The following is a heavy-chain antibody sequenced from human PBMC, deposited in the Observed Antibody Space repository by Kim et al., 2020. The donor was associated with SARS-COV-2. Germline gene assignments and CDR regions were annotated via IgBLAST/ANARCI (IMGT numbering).Heavy chain of an antibody. J-gene: IGHJ5*02. D-gene: IGHD3-10*01. CDR2: INHSGST. Sequence: SETLSLTCAVYGGSFSGYYWSWIRQPPGKGLEWIGEINHSGSTNYNPSLKSRVTISVDTSKNQFSLKLSSVTAADTAVYYCARGIAGFGVSRVPGRFDPWGQGTLVTVSS. V-gene: IGHV4-34*01. CDR1: GGSFSGYY. CDR3: ARGIAGFGVSRVPGRFDP.